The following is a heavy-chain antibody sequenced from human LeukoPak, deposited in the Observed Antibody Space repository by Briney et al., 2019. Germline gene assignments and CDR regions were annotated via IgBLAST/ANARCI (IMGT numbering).Heavy chain of an antibody. J-gene: IGHJ4*02. CDR1: GGSISSYY. CDR3: ARAFDGSGSYYPYYFDY. V-gene: IGHV4-59*01. Sequence: SETLSLTCTVSGGSISSYYWSWIRQPPGKGLEWIGYIYYSGSTNYNPSLKSRVTISVDTSKNQFSLKLSSVAAADTAVYYCARAFDGSGSYYPYYFDYWGQGTLVTVSS. CDR2: IYYSGST. D-gene: IGHD3-10*01.